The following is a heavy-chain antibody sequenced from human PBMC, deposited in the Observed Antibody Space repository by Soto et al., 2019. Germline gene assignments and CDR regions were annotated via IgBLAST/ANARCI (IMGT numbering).Heavy chain of an antibody. D-gene: IGHD3-9*01. CDR1: GFTFSSYE. V-gene: IGHV3-48*03. J-gene: IGHJ6*02. CDR2: ISSSGSTI. CDR3: ARESKNYDILTGYYTDPRYYYYGMDV. Sequence: GGSLRLSCAASGFTFSSYEMNWVRQAPGKGLERVSYISSSGSTIYYADSVKGRFTTSRDNAKNSLYLQMNSLRAEDTAVYYCARESKNYDILTGYYTDPRYYYYGMDVWGQGTTVTVSS.